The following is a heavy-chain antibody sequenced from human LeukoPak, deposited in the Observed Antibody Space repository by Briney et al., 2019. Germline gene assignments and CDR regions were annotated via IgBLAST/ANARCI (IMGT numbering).Heavy chain of an antibody. Sequence: ASVEVSCKASGGTFSSHAINWVRQAPGQGLEWMGRIIPILGLRNYAQKFQGRVTISADKSTSTAYMDVTSLRSEDTAVYYCARGRGSRTGSNGDYLDYWGQGTLVTVSS. V-gene: IGHV1-69*04. CDR1: GGTFSSHA. CDR2: IIPILGLR. CDR3: ARGRGSRTGSNGDYLDY. J-gene: IGHJ4*02. D-gene: IGHD1-1*01.